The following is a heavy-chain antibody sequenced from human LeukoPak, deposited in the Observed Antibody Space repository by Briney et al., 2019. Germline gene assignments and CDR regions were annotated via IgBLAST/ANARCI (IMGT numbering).Heavy chain of an antibody. J-gene: IGHJ6*02. CDR2: IYYSGTT. CDR1: GGSISSYY. Sequence: PSETLSLTCTVSGGSISSYYWSWIRQPPGKGLEWIGYIYYSGTTNYNPSLKSRVTISVDTSKNQLSLKLSSVTAADTAVYYCARGPLGAGDIYGMDVWGQGTTVTVSS. V-gene: IGHV4-59*12. D-gene: IGHD2-21*02. CDR3: ARGPLGAGDIYGMDV.